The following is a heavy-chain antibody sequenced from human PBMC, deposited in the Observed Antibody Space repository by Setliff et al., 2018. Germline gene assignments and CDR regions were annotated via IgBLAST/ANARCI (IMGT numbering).Heavy chain of an antibody. Sequence: PGGSLRLSCAASGVTVSTNYMTWVRQTPGKGLECISYITSSGNTIYYGDSVKGRFTTSRDNSKNTLYLQMDSLRAEDTAVYYCARNWVTAQHYYYGMDVWGQGTTVTVSS. CDR1: GVTVSTNY. J-gene: IGHJ6*02. D-gene: IGHD2-21*02. CDR3: ARNWVTAQHYYYGMDV. V-gene: IGHV3-11*04. CDR2: ITSSGNTI.